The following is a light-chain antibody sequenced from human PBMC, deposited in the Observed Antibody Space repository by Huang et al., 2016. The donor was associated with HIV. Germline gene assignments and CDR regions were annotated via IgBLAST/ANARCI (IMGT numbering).Light chain of an antibody. CDR3: QQYDSLPLT. V-gene: IGKV1-33*01. CDR1: QDIRHY. CDR2: DAS. Sequence: DIQMTQSPSSLSTSVGDRVTITCQASQDIRHYLNWYQQKPGKAPNLLIYDASDLETGVPSRFSGSGSGTHFTFTISSLQPEDFATYYCQQYDSLPLTFGGGTKVEIK. J-gene: IGKJ4*01.